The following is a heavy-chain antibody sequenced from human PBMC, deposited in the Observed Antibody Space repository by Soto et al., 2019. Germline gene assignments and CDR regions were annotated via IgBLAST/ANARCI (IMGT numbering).Heavy chain of an antibody. CDR1: GGCVRSGGGY. D-gene: IGHD1-26*01. J-gene: IGHJ4*02. CDR3: PRATVGPKDSPLPDY. CDR2: IYYSGST. V-gene: IGHV4-31*03. Sequence: LPSTLSGGCVRSGGGYWCWMHQQTGKGLEWIGYIYYSGSTYYNPSLKSRVTISVDTSKNQFSLKLSSVTAADTAVYYCPRATVGPKDSPLPDYLGQGTLVSLSS.